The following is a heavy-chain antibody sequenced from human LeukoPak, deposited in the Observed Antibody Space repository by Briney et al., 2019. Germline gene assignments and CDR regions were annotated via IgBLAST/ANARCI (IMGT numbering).Heavy chain of an antibody. CDR3: ARFGHCSSTSCYYYYYYGMDV. Sequence: GGSLRLSCAASGFTFSSYAMHWVRQAPGKGLEWVAVISYDGSNKYYADSVKGRFTISRDNSKNTLYLQMNSLRAEDTAVYYCARFGHCSSTSCYYYYYYGMDVWGQGTTVTVS. V-gene: IGHV3-30-3*01. CDR1: GFTFSSYA. D-gene: IGHD2-2*01. J-gene: IGHJ6*02. CDR2: ISYDGSNK.